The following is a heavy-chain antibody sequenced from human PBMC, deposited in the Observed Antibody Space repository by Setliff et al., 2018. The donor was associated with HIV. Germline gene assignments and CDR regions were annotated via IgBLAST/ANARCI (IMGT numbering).Heavy chain of an antibody. CDR3: ASRTTGMTFDY. D-gene: IGHD1-1*01. CDR2: INTNTGNP. J-gene: IGHJ4*02. V-gene: IGHV7-4-1*02. Sequence: ASVKVSCKASGYSFTNYGMNWVRQAPGQGLEWMGWINTNTGNPTYAQGFTGRFVFSLDTSVSTAYLQISSLKAEDTAVYYCASRTTGMTFDYWGQGTLVTVSS. CDR1: GYSFTNYG.